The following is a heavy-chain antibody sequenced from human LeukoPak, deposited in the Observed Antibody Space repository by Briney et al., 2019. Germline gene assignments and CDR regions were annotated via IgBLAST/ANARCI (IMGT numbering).Heavy chain of an antibody. J-gene: IGHJ4*02. D-gene: IGHD1-26*01. Sequence: SETLSLTCTVSGGSISSYYWGWIRQPPGKGLEWIGSIYYSGSTYYNPSLKSRVTISVDTSKNQFPLKLSSVTAADTAVYYCARPRGVGATVDYWGQGTLVTVSS. V-gene: IGHV4-39*01. CDR3: ARPRGVGATVDY. CDR2: IYYSGST. CDR1: GGSISSYY.